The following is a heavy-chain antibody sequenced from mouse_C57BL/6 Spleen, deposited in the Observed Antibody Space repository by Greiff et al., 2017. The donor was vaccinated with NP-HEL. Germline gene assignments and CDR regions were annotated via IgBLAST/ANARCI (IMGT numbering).Heavy chain of an antibody. CDR3: ARRDYGSSLAWFAY. D-gene: IGHD1-1*01. J-gene: IGHJ3*01. Sequence: QVQLKQSGPELVKPGASVKISCKASGYTFTDYYINWVKQRPGQGLEWIGWIFPGSGSTYYNEKFKGKATLTVDKSSSTAYMLLSSLTSEDSAVYFCARRDYGSSLAWFAYWGQGTLVTVSA. CDR1: GYTFTDYY. V-gene: IGHV1-75*01. CDR2: IFPGSGST.